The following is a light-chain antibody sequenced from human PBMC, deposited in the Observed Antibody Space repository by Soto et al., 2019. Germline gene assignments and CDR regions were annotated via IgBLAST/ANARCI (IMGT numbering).Light chain of an antibody. CDR1: QSISSY. Sequence: DIQSTQPTSSLSSSTVDTPTIPRRASQSISSYLNWYQQKPGKDPKLLIYDASSLQSGVPSRFSGSGSGTDVTLTISSLQPEDFSTYYCQQSYSTHWTFGQGTKVDIK. CDR3: QQSYSTHWT. J-gene: IGKJ1*01. V-gene: IGKV1-39*01. CDR2: DAS.